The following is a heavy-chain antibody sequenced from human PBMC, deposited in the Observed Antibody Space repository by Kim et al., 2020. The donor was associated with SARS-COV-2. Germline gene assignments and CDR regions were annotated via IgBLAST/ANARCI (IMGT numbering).Heavy chain of an antibody. CDR2: ISSSSSYI. CDR1: GFTFSSYS. V-gene: IGHV3-21*01. Sequence: GGSLRLSCAASGFTFSSYSMNWVRQAPGKGLEWVSSISSSSSYIYYADSVKGRFTISRDNAKNSLYLQMNSLRAEDTAVYYCARADIAVAGFDYWGQGTLVTVSS. D-gene: IGHD6-19*01. CDR3: ARADIAVAGFDY. J-gene: IGHJ4*02.